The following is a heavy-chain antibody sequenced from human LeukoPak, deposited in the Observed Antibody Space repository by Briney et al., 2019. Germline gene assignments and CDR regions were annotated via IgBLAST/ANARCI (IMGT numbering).Heavy chain of an antibody. J-gene: IGHJ4*02. Sequence: GGSLRLSCAASGFTFSSYSMNWVRQAPGKGLEWVSSISSSSSYIYYADSVKGRFTISRDNAKNSLYLQMNSLRAEDTAVYYCARDEYDILTGYRYWGQGTLVTVSS. CDR2: ISSSSSYI. V-gene: IGHV3-21*01. D-gene: IGHD3-9*01. CDR3: ARDEYDILTGYRY. CDR1: GFTFSSYS.